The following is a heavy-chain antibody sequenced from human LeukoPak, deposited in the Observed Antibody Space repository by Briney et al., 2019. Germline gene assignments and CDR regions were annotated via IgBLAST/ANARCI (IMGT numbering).Heavy chain of an antibody. Sequence: SQTLSLTCTVSGGSISSGNFYWSWIRQHPGKGLEWLGYIYYSGSTYYNPSLKSRLTISVDTSKNQFSLKLSSVTAADTAVYYCARELWFGSYGMDVWGQGTTVTVSS. D-gene: IGHD3-10*01. CDR3: ARELWFGSYGMDV. V-gene: IGHV4-31*03. CDR2: IYYSGST. J-gene: IGHJ6*02. CDR1: GGSISSGNFY.